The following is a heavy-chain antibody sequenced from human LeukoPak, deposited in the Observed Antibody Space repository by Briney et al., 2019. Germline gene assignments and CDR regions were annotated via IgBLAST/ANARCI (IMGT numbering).Heavy chain of an antibody. CDR1: GFTFSSYA. J-gene: IGHJ4*02. V-gene: IGHV3-23*01. CDR3: AKSLIGSGYGWAPFDY. CDR2: LSGSGDTS. Sequence: GGSLRPSCAASGFTFSSYAMSWVRQAPGKGLEWVSTLSGSGDTSYYSDSVKGRVTTSRDNSRNTLYLQMSSLRAEDTAVYYCAKSLIGSGYGWAPFDYWGQGTLVTVSS. D-gene: IGHD5-12*01.